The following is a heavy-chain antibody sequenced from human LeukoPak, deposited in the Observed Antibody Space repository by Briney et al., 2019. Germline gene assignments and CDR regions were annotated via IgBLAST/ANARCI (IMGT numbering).Heavy chain of an antibody. Sequence: GASVKVSCKASGYTFTGYYMHWVRQAPGQGLEWMGWINPNSGGTNYAQKFRGRVTMTRDTSVSTAYMELSRLRSDDTAVYYCASLPRITIFGLTYWGQGTLVTVSS. CDR2: INPNSGGT. J-gene: IGHJ4*02. V-gene: IGHV1-2*02. D-gene: IGHD3-3*01. CDR1: GYTFTGYY. CDR3: ASLPRITIFGLTY.